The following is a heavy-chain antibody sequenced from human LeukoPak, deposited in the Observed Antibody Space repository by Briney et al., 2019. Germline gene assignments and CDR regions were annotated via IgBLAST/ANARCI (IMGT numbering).Heavy chain of an antibody. J-gene: IGHJ3*02. Sequence: QPLETLSLTCNVSGYSINALANWGWIRQAPGKGLEWVSLLYSAGSTNYADSVKGRFTISRDDSKNTVYLQMNSLRAEDTAVYYCARWTNFHAFDIWGQGTLVTVSS. CDR1: GYSINALAN. CDR3: ARWTNFHAFDI. D-gene: IGHD1-1*01. CDR2: LYSAGST. V-gene: IGHV3-53*01.